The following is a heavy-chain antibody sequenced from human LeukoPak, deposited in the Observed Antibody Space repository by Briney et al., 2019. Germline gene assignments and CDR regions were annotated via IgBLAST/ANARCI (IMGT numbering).Heavy chain of an antibody. V-gene: IGHV4-31*11. Sequence: SETLSLTCAVSGDSINRGNYYWSWIRQLPGKGLEWVAYISYSGSTYYNPSLKSRLTVSLDTSTNHFSLRLSSVTAADTAVYYCARLSGSYYDYWGQGTLVTVSS. CDR2: ISYSGST. CDR1: GDSINRGNYY. CDR3: ARLSGSYYDY. J-gene: IGHJ4*02. D-gene: IGHD1-26*01.